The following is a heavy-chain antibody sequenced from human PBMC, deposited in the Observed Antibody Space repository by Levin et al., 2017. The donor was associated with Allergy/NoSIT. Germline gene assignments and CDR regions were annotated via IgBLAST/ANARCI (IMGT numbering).Heavy chain of an antibody. J-gene: IGHJ5*02. CDR1: GYTFTSYD. Sequence: ASVKVSCKASGYTFTSYDINWVRQATGQGLEWMGWMNPNSGNTGYAQKFQGRVTMTRNTSISTAYMELSSLRSEDTAVYYCARTRSIAVAGTGPSYPWGQGTLVTVSS. V-gene: IGHV1-8*01. CDR2: MNPNSGNT. CDR3: ARTRSIAVAGTGPSYP. D-gene: IGHD6-19*01.